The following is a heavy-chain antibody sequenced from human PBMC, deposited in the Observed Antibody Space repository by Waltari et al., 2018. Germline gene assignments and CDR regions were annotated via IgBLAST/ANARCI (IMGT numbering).Heavy chain of an antibody. V-gene: IGHV4-59*13. CDR3: ARGRLRDFDVDYQFYYAMDV. Sequence: QVQLQESGPGLVKPSKTLSLTCTVSGGSINNYYWSWIRQPPGKGLEWIGFIYYTGNTNYSPSLRSRVTISIDPAKSQCSLKLTAVTAADTAVYYCARGRLRDFDVDYQFYYAMDVWGQGTTVAVSS. CDR1: GGSINNYY. D-gene: IGHD3-9*01. J-gene: IGHJ6*02. CDR2: IYYTGNT.